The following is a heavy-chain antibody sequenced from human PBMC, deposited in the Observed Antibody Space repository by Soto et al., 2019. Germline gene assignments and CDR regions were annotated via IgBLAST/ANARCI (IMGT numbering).Heavy chain of an antibody. CDR1: GGSISSSGYS. Sequence: QLQLQESGSGLVKPSQTLSLTCAVSGGSISSSGYSCSWIRQPPGKGLEWIGYIYHGGTYYNPSLKSRVTISVDRSKNQFSLKLSSVTAADTAVYYCARGSVVAIAYWGQGTLVTVSS. D-gene: IGHD2-21*01. V-gene: IGHV4-30-2*01. CDR3: ARGSVVAIAY. J-gene: IGHJ4*02. CDR2: IYHGGT.